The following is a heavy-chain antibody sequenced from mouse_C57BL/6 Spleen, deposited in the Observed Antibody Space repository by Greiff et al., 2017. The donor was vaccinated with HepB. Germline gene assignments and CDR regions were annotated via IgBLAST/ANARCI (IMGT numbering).Heavy chain of an antibody. J-gene: IGHJ3*01. Sequence: QVQLQQSGAELVKPGASVKMSCKASGYTFTSYWITWVKQRPGQGLEWIGDIYPGSGSTNYNEKFKSKATLTVDTSSSTAYMQLSSLTSEDSAVYNCARRGLGSIAWFAYWGQGTLVTVSA. D-gene: IGHD1-1*01. CDR3: ARRGLGSIAWFAY. V-gene: IGHV1-55*01. CDR1: GYTFTSYW. CDR2: IYPGSGST.